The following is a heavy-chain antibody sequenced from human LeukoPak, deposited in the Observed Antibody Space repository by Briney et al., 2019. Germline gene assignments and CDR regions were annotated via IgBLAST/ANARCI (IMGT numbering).Heavy chain of an antibody. CDR2: ISYDGSNK. V-gene: IGHV3-30-3*01. CDR3: ARATGVTMIVVVH. Sequence: PGGSLRLSCAASGFTFSSYAMHWVRQAPGKGLEWVAVISYDGSNKYYADSVKGRFTISRDNSKNTLYLQMNSLRAEDTAVYYCARATGVTMIVVVHWGQGTLVTVSS. CDR1: GFTFSSYA. D-gene: IGHD3-22*01. J-gene: IGHJ4*02.